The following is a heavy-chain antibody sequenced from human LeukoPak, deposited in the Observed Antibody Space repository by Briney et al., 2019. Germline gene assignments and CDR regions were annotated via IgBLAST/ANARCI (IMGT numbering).Heavy chain of an antibody. V-gene: IGHV3-30-3*01. CDR3: ARGRLLIGAFDY. Sequence: GGSLRLSCAASGFTFSSYAMHGVRQAPGKGLEWVAVISYDGSNKYYADSVKGRFTISRDNSKNTLYLQMNSLRAEDTAVYYCARGRLLIGAFDYWGQGTLVTVSS. J-gene: IGHJ4*02. D-gene: IGHD2-15*01. CDR2: ISYDGSNK. CDR1: GFTFSSYA.